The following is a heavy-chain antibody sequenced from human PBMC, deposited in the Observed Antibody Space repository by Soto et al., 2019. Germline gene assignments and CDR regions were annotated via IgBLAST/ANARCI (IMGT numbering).Heavy chain of an antibody. J-gene: IGHJ5*01. V-gene: IGHV4-39*01. Sequence: SETLSLTCSVSGGSINNTNYSWVWILHPPGKGLEWIGMIYYNGRTYYSEALKSRVTISVDPSKDQLSLKVTSVTAADRAVYYCARSSSRCLLSHWFETWGKGTMVTASS. CDR3: ARSSSRCLLSHWFET. CDR2: IYYNGRT. D-gene: IGHD3-10*01. CDR1: GGSINNTNYS.